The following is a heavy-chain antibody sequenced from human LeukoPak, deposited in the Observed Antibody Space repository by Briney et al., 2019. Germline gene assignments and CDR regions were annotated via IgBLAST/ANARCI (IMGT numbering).Heavy chain of an antibody. Sequence: SETLSLTCTVSGGSISSGSYYWSWIRQPAGKGLGWIGRIYTGGSTNYNPSLKSRVTISVDTSKNQFSLKLSSVTAADTAVYYCARGLRSGWYREDYWGQGTLVTVSS. CDR2: IYTGGST. V-gene: IGHV4-61*02. D-gene: IGHD6-19*01. CDR1: GGSISSGSYY. CDR3: ARGLRSGWYREDY. J-gene: IGHJ4*02.